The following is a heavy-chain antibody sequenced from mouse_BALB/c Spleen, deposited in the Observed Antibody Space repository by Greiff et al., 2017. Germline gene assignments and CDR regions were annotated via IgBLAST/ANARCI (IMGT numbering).Heavy chain of an antibody. V-gene: IGHV1-55*01. CDR1: GYTFTSYW. CDR2: IYPGRGIT. CDR3: SRRYYYGSRDYAMDY. J-gene: IGHJ4*01. D-gene: IGHD1-1*01. Sequence: QVQLKQPGAELVKPGASVKMSCKASGYTFTSYWINWVKQRPGQGLEWIGDIYPGRGITNYNEKFKSKATLTLDTSSSTAYMQLSSLTSEDSAVYYWSRRYYYGSRDYAMDYWGQGTSVTVSS.